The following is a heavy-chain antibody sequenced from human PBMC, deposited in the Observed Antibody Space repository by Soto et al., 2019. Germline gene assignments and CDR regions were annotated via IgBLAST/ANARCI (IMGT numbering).Heavy chain of an antibody. CDR1: GGTFSSYA. Sequence: SVKVSCKASGGTFSSYAISWVRQAPGQGLEGMGGIIPIFGTANYAQKFQGRVTITADESTSTAYMELSSLRSEDTAVYYCARGITMIVVAFGEKAAYYYGMDVWGQGTTVTVSS. CDR3: ARGITMIVVAFGEKAAYYYGMDV. J-gene: IGHJ6*02. CDR2: IIPIFGTA. V-gene: IGHV1-69*13. D-gene: IGHD3-22*01.